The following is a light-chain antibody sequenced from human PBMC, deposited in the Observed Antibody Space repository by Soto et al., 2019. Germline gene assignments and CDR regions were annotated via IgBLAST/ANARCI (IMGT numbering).Light chain of an antibody. CDR2: SAS. Sequence: IQRTQPPSTLSASVGDRVTITCRASQSISSWLAWYQQKPGQAPKLLMRSASTLQRGVPSRFSGSVSRTEFTLTLAHLQPDDCGTYYGQQKLTMPITFSHVPKVDIK. V-gene: IGKV1-5*01. CDR3: QQKLTMPIT. CDR1: QSISSW. J-gene: IGKJ1*01.